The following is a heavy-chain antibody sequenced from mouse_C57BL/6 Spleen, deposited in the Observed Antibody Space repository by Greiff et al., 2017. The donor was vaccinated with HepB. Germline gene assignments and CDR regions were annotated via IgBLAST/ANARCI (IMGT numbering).Heavy chain of an antibody. CDR1: GFTFSDYY. D-gene: IGHD4-1*01. Sequence: SEGGLVQPGSSMKLSCTASGFTFSDYYMAWVRQVPEKGLEWVANINYDGSSTYYLDSLKSRFIISRDNAKNILYLQMSSLKSEYTATYYCAREGLGSGAMDYWGQGTSVTVSS. J-gene: IGHJ4*01. V-gene: IGHV5-16*01. CDR2: INYDGSST. CDR3: AREGLGSGAMDY.